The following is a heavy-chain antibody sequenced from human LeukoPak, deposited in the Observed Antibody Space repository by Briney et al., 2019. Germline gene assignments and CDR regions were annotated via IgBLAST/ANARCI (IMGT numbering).Heavy chain of an antibody. Sequence: PSETLSLTCTVSDDSISGYYWSWIRQPPGKGLEWIGFIYYSGSTNYNPSFKSRVTLSVDTSKNQFSLKLSSVTASDTAAYYCAREKFPGYNYGTFDYWGQGTLVTVSS. D-gene: IGHD5-18*01. J-gene: IGHJ4*02. CDR1: DDSISGYY. CDR2: IYYSGST. V-gene: IGHV4-59*01. CDR3: AREKFPGYNYGTFDY.